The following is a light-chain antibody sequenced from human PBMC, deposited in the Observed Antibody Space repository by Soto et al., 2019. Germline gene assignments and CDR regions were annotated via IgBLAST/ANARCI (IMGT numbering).Light chain of an antibody. CDR3: QLRSNWPPALT. Sequence: EIVLTQSPATLSLSPGERATLSCRASQSISSYLAWYQQKPGQAPRLLIYDASNRATGIPARFSGSGSGTDFTLTISGLEPEDFAVYYCQLRSNWPPALTFGGGTKVEIK. V-gene: IGKV3-11*01. CDR2: DAS. CDR1: QSISSY. J-gene: IGKJ4*01.